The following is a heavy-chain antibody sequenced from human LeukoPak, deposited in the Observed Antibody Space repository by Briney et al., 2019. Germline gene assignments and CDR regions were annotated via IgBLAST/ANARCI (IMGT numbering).Heavy chain of an antibody. V-gene: IGHV4-59*01. Sequence: PSETLSLTCTVSGGSISSYYWSWIRQPPGKGLDWLGYIYYSGSTNYNPSLKCRVTISVDTSKNQFSLKRRSLTAADTAVYYCARDGGYCSSTNCYDYWGQGTLVTVSS. CDR3: ARDGGYCSSTNCYDY. J-gene: IGHJ4*02. CDR2: IYYSGST. CDR1: GGSISSYY. D-gene: IGHD2-2*03.